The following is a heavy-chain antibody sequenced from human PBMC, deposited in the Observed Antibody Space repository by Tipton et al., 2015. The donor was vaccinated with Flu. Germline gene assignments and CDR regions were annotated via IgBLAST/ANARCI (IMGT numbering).Heavy chain of an antibody. D-gene: IGHD2-15*01. J-gene: IGHJ4*02. CDR3: ARDGDCSGGSCYARVDY. CDR2: IYTSGST. Sequence: TLSLTCTVSGGSISSYYWSWIRQPAGKGLEWIGRIYTSGSTNYNPSLKSRVTMSVDTSKNQFSLKLSSVTAADTAVYYCARDGDCSGGSCYARVDYWGQGTLVTVSS. V-gene: IGHV4-4*07. CDR1: GGSISSYY.